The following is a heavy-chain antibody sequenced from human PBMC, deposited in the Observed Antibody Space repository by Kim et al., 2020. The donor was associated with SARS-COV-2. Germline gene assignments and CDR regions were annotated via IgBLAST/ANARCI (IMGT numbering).Heavy chain of an antibody. CDR1: GDSVSSNSAP. D-gene: IGHD2-15*01. CDR2: TYYRSKWYN. Sequence: SQTLSLTCAISGDSVSSNSAPWNWIRQSPSRGLEWLGRTYYRSKWYNDYAVSVKSRITINPDTSKNQFSLQLNSVTPEDTAVYYCARAAWWRGHWYFDLWGRGTLVTVSS. V-gene: IGHV6-1*01. J-gene: IGHJ2*01. CDR3: ARAAWWRGHWYFDL.